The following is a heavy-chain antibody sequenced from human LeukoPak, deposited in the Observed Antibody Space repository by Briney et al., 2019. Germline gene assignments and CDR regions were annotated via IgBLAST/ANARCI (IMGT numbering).Heavy chain of an antibody. Sequence: SETLSLTCTVSGGSISSSSYYWGWIRQPPGKGLEWIGSIYYSGSTYYNPSLKSRVTISVDTSKNQFSLKLSSVTAADTAVYYCASPSEPAAIRGGAFDIWGQGTMVTVSS. D-gene: IGHD2-2*02. J-gene: IGHJ3*02. CDR3: ASPSEPAAIRGGAFDI. CDR2: IYYSGST. V-gene: IGHV4-39*01. CDR1: GGSISSSSYY.